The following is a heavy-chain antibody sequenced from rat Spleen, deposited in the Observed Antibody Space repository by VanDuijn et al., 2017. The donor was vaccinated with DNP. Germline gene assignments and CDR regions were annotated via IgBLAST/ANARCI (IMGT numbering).Heavy chain of an antibody. CDR3: ARQNIVRDWFFDF. D-gene: IGHD4-3*01. CDR1: GYSITSSY. J-gene: IGHJ1*01. CDR2: ITYSDDT. Sequence: EVQLQESGPGLVKPSQSLSLTCSVTGYSITSSYRWSWIRRFPGNKLEWVGHITYSDDTSYNPSLRSRISITRDTSKHQFFLHLNSVTTEDTATYYCARQNIVRDWFFDFWGPGTMVTVSS. V-gene: IGHV3-1*01.